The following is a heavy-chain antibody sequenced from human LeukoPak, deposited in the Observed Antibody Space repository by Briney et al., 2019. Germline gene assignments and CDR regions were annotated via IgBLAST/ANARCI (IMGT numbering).Heavy chain of an antibody. J-gene: IGHJ4*02. CDR2: ISYSGST. D-gene: IGHD2-21*01. CDR3: ASLHSPRYYFDY. V-gene: IGHV4-59*08. Sequence: SETLSLTCTVSGDSISDYYWSWFRQPPGKGLEWIGYISYSGSTNYNPSLKSRVTISVDTSKNQFSLKVSSVTAADTAVYYCASLHSPRYYFDYWGQGTLVTVSS. CDR1: GDSISDYY.